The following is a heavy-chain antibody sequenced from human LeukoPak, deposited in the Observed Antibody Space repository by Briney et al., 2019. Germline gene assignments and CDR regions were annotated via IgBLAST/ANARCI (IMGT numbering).Heavy chain of an antibody. Sequence: GGSLRLSCAASGFTFSDYYMSWIRQAPGKGLEWVSYISSSGSTIYYADSVKGRFTISRDNAKNSLYLQMNSLRAEDTAVYYCARGGPVVVTATFYFDYWGQGTLVTVSS. CDR3: ARGGPVVVTATFYFDY. D-gene: IGHD2-21*02. J-gene: IGHJ4*02. CDR2: ISSSGSTI. V-gene: IGHV3-11*01. CDR1: GFTFSDYY.